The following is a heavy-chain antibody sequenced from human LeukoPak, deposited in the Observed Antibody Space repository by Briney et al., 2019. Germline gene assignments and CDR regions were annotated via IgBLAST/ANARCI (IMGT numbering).Heavy chain of an antibody. D-gene: IGHD5-18*01. V-gene: IGHV3-23*01. CDR2: ISGSGGTT. Sequence: PGGSLRLSCAASGFTFSNYAMNWVRQPPGQGLEWVSAISGSGGTTYYADSVKGRFTISRGNSKNTLYLQMNSLRDEDTAVYYCAKDPSTRRGNSYGYLDYWGQGTLVTVSS. CDR3: AKDPSTRRGNSYGYLDY. CDR1: GFTFSNYA. J-gene: IGHJ4*02.